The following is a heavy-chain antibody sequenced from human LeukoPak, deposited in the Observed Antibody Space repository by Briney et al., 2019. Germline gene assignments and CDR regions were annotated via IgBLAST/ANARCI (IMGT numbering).Heavy chain of an antibody. CDR3: ARFAVLRFLEWLPVLRGMDV. CDR2: MNPNSGNT. D-gene: IGHD3-3*01. Sequence: ASVKVSCKASGYTFTSYDINWVRQATGQGLEWMGWMNPNSGNTGYAQKFQGRVTTTRNTSISTAYMELSSLRSEDTAVYYCARFAVLRFLEWLPVLRGMDVWGQGTTVTVSS. CDR1: GYTFTSYD. V-gene: IGHV1-8*01. J-gene: IGHJ6*02.